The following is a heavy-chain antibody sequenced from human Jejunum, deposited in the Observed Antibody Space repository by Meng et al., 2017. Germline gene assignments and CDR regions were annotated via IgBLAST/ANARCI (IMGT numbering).Heavy chain of an antibody. CDR1: GGSISDYY. Sequence: QGKLQQWGAGLLNPSETLSLTGAVYGGSISDYYWTWIRQPPGKGLEWSGEINDSGSTNYNPSLKSRVTISVDTSKSQFYLRVSSVTAADTAVYYCARGNEYSNYGADFWGQGTLVTVSS. D-gene: IGHD4-11*01. V-gene: IGHV4-34*01. CDR2: INDSGST. CDR3: ARGNEYSNYGADF. J-gene: IGHJ4*02.